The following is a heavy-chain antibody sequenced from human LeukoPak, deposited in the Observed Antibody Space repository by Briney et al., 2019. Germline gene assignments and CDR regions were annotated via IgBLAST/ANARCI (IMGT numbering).Heavy chain of an antibody. V-gene: IGHV4-4*07. Sequence: ASETLSLTCTVSGGSISSYYWSWIRQPAGKGLEWIGRIYTSGSTNYNPSLKSRVTISVDTSKNQFSLKLSSVTAADTAVYYCARGAPRIPVAGSSLDRLDYWGQGTLVTVSS. CDR2: IYTSGST. J-gene: IGHJ4*02. CDR3: ARGAPRIPVAGSSLDRLDY. CDR1: GGSISSYY. D-gene: IGHD6-19*01.